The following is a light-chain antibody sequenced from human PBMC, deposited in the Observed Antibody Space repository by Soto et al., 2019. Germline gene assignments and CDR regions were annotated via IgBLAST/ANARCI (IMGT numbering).Light chain of an antibody. J-gene: IGKJ1*01. CDR3: LHYYEWPRWT. Sequence: EIVLTQSPATLSLFPGERATLSCRASQSVSSSLAWYQQKPGQAPRLLIYGASTRATGTPARFSGSGTGTEFTLTISSLQSEDFAVYYCLHYYEWPRWTFGQGTKVDIK. V-gene: IGKV3-15*01. CDR1: QSVSSS. CDR2: GAS.